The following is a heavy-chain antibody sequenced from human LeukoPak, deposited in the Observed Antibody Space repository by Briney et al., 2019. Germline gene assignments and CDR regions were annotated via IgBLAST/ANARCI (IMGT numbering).Heavy chain of an antibody. CDR2: ISTSAGTI. V-gene: IGHV3-11*01. J-gene: IGHJ6*03. D-gene: IGHD5-12*01. CDR3: AKGSGYDVYYYYYMDV. CDR1: GFTFSDYY. Sequence: GESLRLSCAASGFTFSDYYMTWIRQAPGKGLEWISYISTSAGTIYYADSVKGRFTISRDNAKNSLYLQMNSLRAEDTAVYYCAKGSGYDVYYYYYMDVWGKGTTVTVSS.